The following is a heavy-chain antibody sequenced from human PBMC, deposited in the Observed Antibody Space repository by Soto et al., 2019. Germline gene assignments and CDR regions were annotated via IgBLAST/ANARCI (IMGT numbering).Heavy chain of an antibody. D-gene: IGHD2-2*01. CDR2: IIPIFGTA. CDR1: GGTFSSYA. CDR3: ARDREYCSSTICHNWFDP. V-gene: IGHV1-69*01. Sequence: QVQLVQSGAEVKKPGSSVKVSCKASGGTFSSYAISWVRQAPGQGLEWMGGIIPIFGTANYAQKFQGRVTITADESTSTAYMELSSLRSEDTAVYYCARDREYCSSTICHNWFDPWGQGTLVTVSS. J-gene: IGHJ5*02.